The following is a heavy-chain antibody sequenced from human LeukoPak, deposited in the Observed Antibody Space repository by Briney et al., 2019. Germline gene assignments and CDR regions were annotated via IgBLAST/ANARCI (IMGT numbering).Heavy chain of an antibody. D-gene: IGHD2-15*01. Sequence: GGSLRLSCAASGFTFSSYWMSWVRQAPGKGLEWVANIKQDGSEKYYVDSVKGRFTISRDNAKNSLYLQMNSLRAEDTAVYYCARWYSEGYSYYYYYYYMDVWGKGTTVTVSS. CDR1: GFTFSSYW. CDR2: IKQDGSEK. J-gene: IGHJ6*03. V-gene: IGHV3-7*01. CDR3: ARWYSEGYSYYYYYYYMDV.